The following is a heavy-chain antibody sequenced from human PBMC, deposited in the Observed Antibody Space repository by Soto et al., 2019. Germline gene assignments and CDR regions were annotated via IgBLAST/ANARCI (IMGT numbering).Heavy chain of an antibody. CDR1: GFTVSSNY. Sequence: EVQLVESGGGLIQPGGSLRLSCAASGFTVSSNYMSWVRQAPGKGLEWVSVIYSGGSTYYADSVKGRFTISRDNSKNKLYLQMNTLRAEDTAVYYCAIDRVESGYPEYFQHWGQGTLVTVSS. D-gene: IGHD3-22*01. J-gene: IGHJ1*01. V-gene: IGHV3-53*01. CDR2: IYSGGST. CDR3: AIDRVESGYPEYFQH.